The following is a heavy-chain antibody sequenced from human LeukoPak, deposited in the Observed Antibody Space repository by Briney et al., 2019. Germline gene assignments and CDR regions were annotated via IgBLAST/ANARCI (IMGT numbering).Heavy chain of an antibody. CDR1: GYTFTSYG. CDR3: ARDTNAGYSSGLIDY. CDR2: ISAYNGNT. J-gene: IGHJ4*02. D-gene: IGHD6-19*01. V-gene: IGHV1-18*01. Sequence: ASVKVSCRASGYTFTSYGISWVRQAPGQGLEWMGWISAYNGNTNYAQKLQGRATMTTDTSTSTAYMELRSLRSDDTAVYYCARDTNAGYSSGLIDYWGQGTLVTVSS.